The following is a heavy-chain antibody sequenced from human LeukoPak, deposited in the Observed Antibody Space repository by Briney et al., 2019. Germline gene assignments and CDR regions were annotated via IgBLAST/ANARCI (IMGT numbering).Heavy chain of an antibody. CDR1: VFTVSSNY. Sequence: SGGSLRLSCAASVFTVSSNYMSWVRQAPGKGLEWVSVIYSGGSTYYADSLKCRVTISRDKSRTTLDLQMNSRRSEDPAVYYCARDLCFDCGSYSWGQGTLVTVSS. D-gene: IGHD1-26*01. CDR3: ARDLCFDCGSYS. CDR2: IYSGGST. V-gene: IGHV3-66*02. J-gene: IGHJ4*02.